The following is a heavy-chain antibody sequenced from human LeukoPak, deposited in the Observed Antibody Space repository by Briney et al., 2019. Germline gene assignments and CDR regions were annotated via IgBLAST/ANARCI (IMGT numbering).Heavy chain of an antibody. Sequence: SETLSLTCTISGGSISTYYWSWIRQPPGKVLEWIGDIYYNGNTNYNPSLKSRVTISVDTSKNQFSLKLSSVTAADTAVYYCARPVSGSYSSSWYFWGQGTLVTVSS. J-gene: IGHJ4*02. CDR2: IYYNGNT. CDR1: GGSISTYY. CDR3: ARPVSGSYSSSWYF. D-gene: IGHD6-13*01. V-gene: IGHV4-59*08.